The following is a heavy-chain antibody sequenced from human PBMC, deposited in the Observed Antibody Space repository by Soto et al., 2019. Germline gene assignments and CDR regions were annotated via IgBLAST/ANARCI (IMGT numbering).Heavy chain of an antibody. CDR1: GDTFTFYS. CDR3: ASSYGSGYRAFDY. Sequence: QVQLVQSGAEVKKPGSSVRVSCKASGDTFTFYSINWVRQAPGLGLEWMGRINPILSMSNYAQRFQGRVTMTEDKSTSTADMELSRLRSEDTAMYYCASSYGSGYRAFDYWGQGALVTVSS. D-gene: IGHD3-10*01. CDR2: INPILSMS. J-gene: IGHJ4*02. V-gene: IGHV1-69*02.